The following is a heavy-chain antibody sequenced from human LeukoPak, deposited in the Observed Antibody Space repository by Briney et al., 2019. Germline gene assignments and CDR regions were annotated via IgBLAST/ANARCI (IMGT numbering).Heavy chain of an antibody. J-gene: IGHJ4*02. D-gene: IGHD1-26*01. CDR3: ARDLRELLDY. V-gene: IGHV3-23*01. CDR1: GFSFNTYA. Sequence: GGSLRLSCAASGFSFNTYAMNWVRQAPGKGLGWVSGISGSGTNTYYADSVKGRFTISRDNSKNTLYLQMNSLRAEDTAVYYCARDLRELLDYWGQGTLVTVSS. CDR2: ISGSGTNT.